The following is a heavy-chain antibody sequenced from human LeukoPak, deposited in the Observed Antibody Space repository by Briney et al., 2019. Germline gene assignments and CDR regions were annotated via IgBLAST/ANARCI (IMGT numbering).Heavy chain of an antibody. Sequence: SETLSLTCTVSGGSISSYYWSWIRQPPGKGLEWIGYIYYSGSTNYNPSLKSRVTISVDTSKNQFSLKLSSVTAADTAVYYCARVGEGGPDFDYWGQGTLVTVSS. CDR1: GGSISSYY. CDR2: IYYSGST. J-gene: IGHJ4*02. D-gene: IGHD3-10*01. V-gene: IGHV4-59*08. CDR3: ARVGEGGPDFDY.